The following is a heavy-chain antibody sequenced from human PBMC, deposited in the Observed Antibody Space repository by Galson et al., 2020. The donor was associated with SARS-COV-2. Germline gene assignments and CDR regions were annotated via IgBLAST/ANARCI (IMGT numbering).Heavy chain of an antibody. CDR2: IDPSDSYT. CDR3: ARHERYCRGCSCYSIDDY. Sequence: HGESLKISCKGSGYSFTSYWISWVRQMPGKGLEWMGRIDPSDSYTNYSPSFQGHVTISADKSISTAYLQWSSLKASDTAMYYCARHERYCRGCSCYSIDDYWGQGTLVTVSS. D-gene: IGHD2-15*01. J-gene: IGHJ4*02. CDR1: GYSFTSYW. V-gene: IGHV5-10-1*01.